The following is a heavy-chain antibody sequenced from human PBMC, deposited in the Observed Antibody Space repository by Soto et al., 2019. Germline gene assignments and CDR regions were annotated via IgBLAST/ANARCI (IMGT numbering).Heavy chain of an antibody. CDR1: GYTFSSNY. D-gene: IGHD2-15*01. V-gene: IGHV1-46*01. J-gene: IGHJ6*02. Sequence: ASVKVSCKASGYTFSSNYMHWVRQAPGQGLEWMGIINPSGGSTSYAQKFQGRVTMTRDTSTSTVYMEVSSLRSEVTAVYYCARNGGCSGGSCYSTSYYYYYGMDVWG. CDR2: INPSGGST. CDR3: ARNGGCSGGSCYSTSYYYYYGMDV.